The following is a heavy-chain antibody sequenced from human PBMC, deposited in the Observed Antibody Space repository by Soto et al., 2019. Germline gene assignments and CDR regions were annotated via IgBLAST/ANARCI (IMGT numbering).Heavy chain of an antibody. V-gene: IGHV4-34*01. CDR3: ARGDPRLFDY. D-gene: IGHD4-17*01. Sequence: SETLSLTCAVYGGSFSGYYWSWIRQPPGKGLEWIGEINHSGSTNYNPSLKSRVTISVDTSKNQFSLKLSSVTAADTAVYYCARGDPRLFDYWGQGTLVTVSS. CDR1: GGSFSGYY. CDR2: INHSGST. J-gene: IGHJ4*02.